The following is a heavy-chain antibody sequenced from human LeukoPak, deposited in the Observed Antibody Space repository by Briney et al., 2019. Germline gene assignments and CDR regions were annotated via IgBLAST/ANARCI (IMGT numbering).Heavy chain of an antibody. CDR3: ARGRGYCSSTSCRYYFDY. V-gene: IGHV4-59*01. CDR1: GGSISSYY. Sequence: PSETLSLTCTVSGGSISSYYWSWIRQPPGKGLEWIGYIYYSGSTKYNPSLKSRVTISVDTSKNQFSLKLSSVTAADTAVYYCARGRGYCSSTSCRYYFDYWGQGTLVTVSS. CDR2: IYYSGST. D-gene: IGHD2-2*01. J-gene: IGHJ4*02.